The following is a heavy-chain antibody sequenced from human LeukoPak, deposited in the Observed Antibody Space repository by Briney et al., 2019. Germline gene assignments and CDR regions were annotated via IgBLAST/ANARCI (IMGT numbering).Heavy chain of an antibody. CDR3: ATIAVAGTLYFDY. CDR1: GGSISSSSYY. D-gene: IGHD6-19*01. V-gene: IGHV4-39*01. CDR2: IYYSGST. J-gene: IGHJ4*02. Sequence: SETLSLTCTVSGGSISSSSYYWGWIRQPPGKWLEWIGSIYYSGSTYYNPSLKSRVTISVDTSKNQFSLKLSSVTAADTAVYYCATIAVAGTLYFDYWGQGTLVTVSS.